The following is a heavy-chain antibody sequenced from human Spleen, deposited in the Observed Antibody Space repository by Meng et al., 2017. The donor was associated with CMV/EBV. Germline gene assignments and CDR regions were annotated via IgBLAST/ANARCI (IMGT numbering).Heavy chain of an antibody. CDR2: MNPNGHDT. Sequence: ASVKVSCKASGYTFSDYYVQWVRQAPGQGLEWMGRMNPNGHDTRYAQKVQVRVTMTRDTSITTAYMDLTRLTSDDTAVYYCARDRDAYRASYYCYGMDVWGQGTTVTVSS. CDR1: GYTFSDYY. J-gene: IGHJ6*02. CDR3: ARDRDAYRASYYCYGMDV. D-gene: IGHD2-21*01. V-gene: IGHV1-2*06.